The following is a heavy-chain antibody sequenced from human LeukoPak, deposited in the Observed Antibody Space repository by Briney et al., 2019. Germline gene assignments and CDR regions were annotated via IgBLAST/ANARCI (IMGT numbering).Heavy chain of an antibody. CDR1: GGSFSGYY. CDR2: INHSGST. Sequence: SETLSLTCAVYGGSFSGYYWSWIRQPPGKGLEWIGEINHSGSTNYNPSLKSRVTISVDTSKNQFSLKLSSVTAADTAVYCCARGLRRKRAFDIWGQGTMVTVSS. J-gene: IGHJ3*02. CDR3: ARGLRRKRAFDI. V-gene: IGHV4-34*01.